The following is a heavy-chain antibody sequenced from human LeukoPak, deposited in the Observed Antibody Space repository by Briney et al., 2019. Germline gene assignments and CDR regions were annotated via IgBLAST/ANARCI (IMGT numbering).Heavy chain of an antibody. J-gene: IGHJ3*02. D-gene: IGHD6-6*01. CDR2: IHSDGSTT. Sequence: PGGSLRLSCAASGFTFSSYWMHWVHRAPGKGLVWVSCIHSDGSTTTYADSVQGRFTVSRDNAKSTLYLQMNSLRAEDTAVYYCVRSSAGFDIWGQGTMVTVSS. CDR3: VRSSAGFDI. V-gene: IGHV3-74*01. CDR1: GFTFSSYW.